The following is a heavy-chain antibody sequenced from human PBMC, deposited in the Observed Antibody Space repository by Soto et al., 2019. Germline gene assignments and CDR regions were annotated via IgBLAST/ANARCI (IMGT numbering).Heavy chain of an antibody. CDR2: IYSGGST. CDR3: ASHAYSSGWYGAFDI. D-gene: IGHD6-19*01. J-gene: IGHJ3*02. V-gene: IGHV3-66*04. CDR1: GFTVSSNY. Sequence: EVQLVESGGGLVQPGGSLRLSCAASGFTVSSNYMSWVRQAPGKGLEWVSVIYSGGSTYYADSVKGRFTISRDNSKNTLYLQMNSLRAEDTAVYYCASHAYSSGWYGAFDIWGQGTMVTVSS.